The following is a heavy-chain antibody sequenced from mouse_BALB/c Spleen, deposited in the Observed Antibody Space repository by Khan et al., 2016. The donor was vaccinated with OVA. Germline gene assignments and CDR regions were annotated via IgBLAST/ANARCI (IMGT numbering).Heavy chain of an antibody. CDR3: AIYHGYFDV. J-gene: IGHJ1*01. D-gene: IGHD1-1*01. CDR2: VNPNNGGT. Sequence: VQLQQSGPDLVKPGASVKISCKASGYSFTGYYIHWVKQSHGKSLEWIGRVNPNNGGTSSNQKFKGKAILTVDESSNTAYMELRSLTAEDSAVYSCAIYHGYFDVWGAGTTVTVSS. CDR1: GYSFTGYY. V-gene: IGHV1-26*01.